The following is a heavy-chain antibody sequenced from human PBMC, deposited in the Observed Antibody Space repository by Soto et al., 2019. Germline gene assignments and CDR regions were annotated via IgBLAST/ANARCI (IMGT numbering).Heavy chain of an antibody. J-gene: IGHJ6*03. D-gene: IGHD3-10*01. Sequence: QVQLQQWGAGLLKPSETLSLTCAVYGGSFSGYYWSWIRQPPGKGLEWIGEINHSGSTNYNPSLKSRVTISVDTSKNQFSLKLSSVTAADTAVYYCARRKDYYGSGSKNPYYYYYYMDVWGKGTTVTVSS. CDR2: INHSGST. CDR1: GGSFSGYY. CDR3: ARRKDYYGSGSKNPYYYYYYMDV. V-gene: IGHV4-34*01.